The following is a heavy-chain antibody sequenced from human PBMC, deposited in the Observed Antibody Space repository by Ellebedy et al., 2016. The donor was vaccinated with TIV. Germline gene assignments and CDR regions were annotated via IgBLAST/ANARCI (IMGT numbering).Heavy chain of an antibody. CDR2: ISYDGSKQ. CDR3: ARGEGGVWHKH. D-gene: IGHD3-16*01. CDR1: GFTLTTYA. V-gene: IGHV3-30-3*01. J-gene: IGHJ1*01. Sequence: GESLKISXAASGFTLTTYAMHWIRQAPGKGLEWMAVISYDGSKQYYADSVKHRFTMSRDNSKNTLYLEMNSLRTEDTAVYYCARGEGGVWHKHWGQGTLVTVSS.